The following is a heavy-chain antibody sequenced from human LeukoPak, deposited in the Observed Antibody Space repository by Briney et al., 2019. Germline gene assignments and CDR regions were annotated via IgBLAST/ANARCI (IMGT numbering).Heavy chain of an antibody. CDR3: SSGGFDY. CDR2: ISSSSNYI. CDR1: GFTFSSYA. J-gene: IGHJ4*02. V-gene: IGHV3-21*01. Sequence: GGSLRLSCAASGFTFSSYAMSCVRQAPGKGLEWVSSISSSSNYIYYADSVKGRFTISRENAKNSLNLQMNSLRAEDTAVYYCSSGGFDYWGQGTLVTVSS.